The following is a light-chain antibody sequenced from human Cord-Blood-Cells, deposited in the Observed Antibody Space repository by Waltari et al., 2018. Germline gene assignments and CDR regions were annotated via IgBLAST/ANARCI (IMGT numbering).Light chain of an antibody. CDR2: DVS. Sequence: QSALTQPASVSGSPGQSITISCPGTRSDVGGYNYVSWYQQHPGKAPKLMIYDVSNRPSGVSNRFSGFKSGNTASLTISGLQAVDEADYYCSSYTSSSTPWVFGGGTKLTVL. J-gene: IGLJ3*02. CDR1: RSDVGGYNY. CDR3: SSYTSSSTPWV. V-gene: IGLV2-14*01.